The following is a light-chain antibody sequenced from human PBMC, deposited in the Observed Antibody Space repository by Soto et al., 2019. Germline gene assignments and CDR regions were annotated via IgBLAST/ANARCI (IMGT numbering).Light chain of an antibody. CDR2: DAS. CDR1: QSVSSY. J-gene: IGKJ1*01. Sequence: EIVLTQSPATLSLSPGERATLSCRASQSVSSYLAWYQQKPGQAPRLLIYDASNRATGIPARFSGSGSGTDFTLTISSLEPEDFAVYYCQQRSPPAWTFGQVTKV. V-gene: IGKV3-11*01. CDR3: QQRSPPAWT.